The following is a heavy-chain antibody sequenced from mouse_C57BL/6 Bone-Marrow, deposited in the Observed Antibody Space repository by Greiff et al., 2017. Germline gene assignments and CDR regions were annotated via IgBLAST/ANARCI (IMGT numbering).Heavy chain of an antibody. CDR2: IDPSDSYT. V-gene: IGHV1-69*01. CDR1: GYTFTSYW. J-gene: IGHJ4*01. Sequence: QVQLQQPGAELVMPGASVKLSCKASGYTFTSYWMHWVKQRPGQGLEWIGEIDPSDSYTNYTQKFKGKSTLTVDKSSSTAYMQLSSLTSEDSAVYYCARRWLLNAMDYWGQGTSVTVSS. D-gene: IGHD2-3*01. CDR3: ARRWLLNAMDY.